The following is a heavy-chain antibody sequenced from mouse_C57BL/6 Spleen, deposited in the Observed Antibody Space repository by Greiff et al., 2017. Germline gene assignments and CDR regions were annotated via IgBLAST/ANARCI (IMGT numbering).Heavy chain of an antibody. Sequence: QVQLKQSGAELARPGASVKLSCKASGYTFTSYGISWVKQRTGQGLEWIGEIYPRSGNTYYNEKFKGKATLTADKSSSTAYMELRSLTSEDSAVYFCARHGGEDWGQGTLVTVSA. CDR1: GYTFTSYG. CDR2: IYPRSGNT. V-gene: IGHV1-81*01. J-gene: IGHJ3*01. CDR3: ARHGGED. D-gene: IGHD1-1*02.